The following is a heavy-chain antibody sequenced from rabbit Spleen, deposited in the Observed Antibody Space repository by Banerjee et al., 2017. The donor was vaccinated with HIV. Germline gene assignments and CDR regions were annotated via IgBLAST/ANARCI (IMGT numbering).Heavy chain of an antibody. CDR1: GFSFSSIYW. D-gene: IGHD6-1*01. J-gene: IGHJ4*01. Sequence: QSLEESGGDLVKPGASLTLTCTASGFSFSSIYWICWVRQAPGKGLEWIACIYTGSSGSTYYASWVNGRFTVSKTSSTTVTLQMTSLTAADTATYFCARGSADDNYGYHSNLWGPGTLVTVS. CDR3: ARGSADDNYGYHSNL. CDR2: IYTGSSGST. V-gene: IGHV1S40*01.